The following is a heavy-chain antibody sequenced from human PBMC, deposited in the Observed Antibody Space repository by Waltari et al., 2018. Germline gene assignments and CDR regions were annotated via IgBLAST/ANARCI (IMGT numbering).Heavy chain of an antibody. CDR2: IYTSGST. J-gene: IGHJ4*02. V-gene: IGHV4-61*02. CDR3: ARVSTTVTTDYFDY. CDR1: GGSISSGSYY. D-gene: IGHD4-17*01. Sequence: QVQLQESGPGLVKPSQTLSLTCTVSGGSISSGSYYWSWIRQPAGKGLEWIGRIYTSGSTNYNPSLKSRVTISVDTSKNQFSLKLSSVTAADTAVYYCARVSTTVTTDYFDYWGQGTLVTVSS.